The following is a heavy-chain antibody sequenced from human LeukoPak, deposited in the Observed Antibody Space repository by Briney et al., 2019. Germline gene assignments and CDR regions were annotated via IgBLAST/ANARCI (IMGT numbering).Heavy chain of an antibody. CDR2: INSDGSST. V-gene: IGHV3-74*01. J-gene: IGHJ4*02. D-gene: IGHD3-10*01. Sequence: PGGSLRLSCAASGFTFSSYSMNWVRQAPGKGLEWVSRINSDGSSTSYADSVKGRFTISRDNAKNTLYLQMNSLRAEDTAVYYCARGFITMVRGVIITWGQGTLVTVSS. CDR1: GFTFSSYS. CDR3: ARGFITMVRGVIIT.